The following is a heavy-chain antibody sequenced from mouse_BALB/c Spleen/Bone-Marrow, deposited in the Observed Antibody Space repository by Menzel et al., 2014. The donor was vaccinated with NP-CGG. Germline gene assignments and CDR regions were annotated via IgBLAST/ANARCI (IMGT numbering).Heavy chain of an antibody. J-gene: IGHJ4*01. D-gene: IGHD2-14*01. CDR3: ARHGEERPVLAMDY. CDR1: GFTFIAYT. CDR2: INNGGGST. Sequence: EVKLVESGGGLVEPGGSLKLSCAASGFTFIAYTMSWVRQTPEKRLEWVAYINNGGGSTYYPDTVKGRFTISRDNAKNTLYLQMSSLKSEDTAMYYCARHGEERPVLAMDYRGQGTSVTVSS. V-gene: IGHV5-12-2*01.